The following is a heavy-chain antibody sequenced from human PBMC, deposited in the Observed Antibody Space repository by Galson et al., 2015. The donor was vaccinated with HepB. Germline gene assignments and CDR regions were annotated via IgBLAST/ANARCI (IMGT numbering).Heavy chain of an antibody. CDR2: ISSSSSYI. CDR1: GFTFSSYS. J-gene: IGHJ6*02. CDR3: ARGGDFWSGYSNTSRYYYYFYGMDV. D-gene: IGHD3-3*01. Sequence: SLRLSCAASGFTFSSYSMNWVRQAPGKGLEWVSSISSSSSYIYYADSVKGRFTISRDNAKNSLYLQMNSLRAEDTAVYCCARGGDFWSGYSNTSRYYYYFYGMDVWGQGTTVTVSS. V-gene: IGHV3-21*01.